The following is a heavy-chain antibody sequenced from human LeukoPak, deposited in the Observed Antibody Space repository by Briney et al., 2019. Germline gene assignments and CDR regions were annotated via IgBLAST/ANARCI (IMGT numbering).Heavy chain of an antibody. Sequence: PGGSLRLSCGASGFTFSSYWMSWVRQAPGKGLEWVANIKQDGSEKYYVDSVKGRFTISRDNAKNSLYLQMNSLRAEDTAVYYCARDQMYYDFWSGYNGYWGQGTLVTVSS. J-gene: IGHJ4*02. CDR3: ARDQMYYDFWSGYNGY. CDR1: GFTFSSYW. V-gene: IGHV3-7*01. D-gene: IGHD3-3*01. CDR2: IKQDGSEK.